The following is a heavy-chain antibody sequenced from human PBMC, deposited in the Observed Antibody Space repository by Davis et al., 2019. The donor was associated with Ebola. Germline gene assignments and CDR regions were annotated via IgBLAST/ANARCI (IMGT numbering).Heavy chain of an antibody. CDR2: ISWNSGSI. CDR1: GFTFDDYA. Sequence: SLKISCAASGFTFDDYAMHWARQAPGKGLEWVSSISWNSGSIGYADSVKGRFTISRDNSKNSLYLQMNSLRTEDTALYYCAKGVAVASEVVDYWGQGTLVTVSS. J-gene: IGHJ4*02. V-gene: IGHV3-9*01. CDR3: AKGVAVASEVVDY. D-gene: IGHD6-19*01.